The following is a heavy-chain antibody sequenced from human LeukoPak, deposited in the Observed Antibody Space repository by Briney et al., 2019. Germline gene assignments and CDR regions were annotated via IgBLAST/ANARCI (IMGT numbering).Heavy chain of an antibody. V-gene: IGHV4-59*01. Sequence: PSETLSLTCTVSGGSISSYYWSWIRQPPGKGLEWIGYIYYSGSTNYNPSLKSRVTISVDTSKNQFSLKLGSVTAADTAVYYCAGHTIFGNFDYWGQGTLVTVSS. CDR1: GGSISSYY. J-gene: IGHJ4*02. CDR2: IYYSGST. D-gene: IGHD3-3*01. CDR3: AGHTIFGNFDY.